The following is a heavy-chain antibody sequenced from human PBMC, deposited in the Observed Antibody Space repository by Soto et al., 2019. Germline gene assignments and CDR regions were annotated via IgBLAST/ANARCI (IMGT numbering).Heavy chain of an antibody. V-gene: IGHV4-34*01. CDR3: ARTPGGAPADYYFDY. CDR1: GGSFSGYY. CDR2: INHSGST. Sequence: SETLSLTCAVYGGSFSGYYWSWIRQPPGKGLEWIGEINHSGSTNYNPSLKSRVTISVDTSKNQFPLKLSSVTAADTAVYYCARTPGGAPADYYFDYWGLGTLVTVSS. J-gene: IGHJ4*02. D-gene: IGHD4-17*01.